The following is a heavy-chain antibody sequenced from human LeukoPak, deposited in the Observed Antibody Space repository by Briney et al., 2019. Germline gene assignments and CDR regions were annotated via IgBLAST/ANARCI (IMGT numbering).Heavy chain of an antibody. J-gene: IGHJ4*02. CDR3: ARGWGTTGTSIFDY. V-gene: IGHV4-59*01. D-gene: IGHD1-1*01. CDR1: GGSISSYY. CDR2: IYYSGST. Sequence: SETLSLTCTVSGGSISSYYWSWIRQPPGKGLEWNGYIYYSGSTNYNPSLKSRVTISVDTSKNQFSLKLSSVTAADTAVYYCARGWGTTGTSIFDYWGQGTLVTVSS.